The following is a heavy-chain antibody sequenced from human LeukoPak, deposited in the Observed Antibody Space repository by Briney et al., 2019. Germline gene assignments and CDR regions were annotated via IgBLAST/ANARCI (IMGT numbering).Heavy chain of an antibody. J-gene: IGHJ4*02. CDR2: IYYSGST. CDR3: ARHLARRAAGEVDY. D-gene: IGHD6-13*01. CDR1: GGSISSYY. V-gene: IGHV4-59*08. Sequence: PSETLSLTCTVPGGSISSYYWSWIRQPPGKGLEWTGYIYYSGSTNYNPSLKSRVTISVDTSKNQFSLELSSVTAADTAVYYCARHLARRAAGEVDYWGQGTLVTVSS.